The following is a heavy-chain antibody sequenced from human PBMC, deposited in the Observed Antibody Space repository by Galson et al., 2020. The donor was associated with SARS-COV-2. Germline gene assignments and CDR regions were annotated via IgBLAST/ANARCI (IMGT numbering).Heavy chain of an antibody. J-gene: IGHJ6*02. CDR3: ATSNSGSQSYGMDV. V-gene: IGHV4-34*01. CDR1: GGSFSGYY. CDR2: IYHDGSA. Sequence: SETLSLTCAVYGGSFSGYYYNWLRQPPGKGLEWIGDIYHDGSANYDPAPKSRITISVDRSKNQLSLKLTSVTAADTAVYYWATSNSGSQSYGMDVWGQGITVTVSS. D-gene: IGHD6-19*01.